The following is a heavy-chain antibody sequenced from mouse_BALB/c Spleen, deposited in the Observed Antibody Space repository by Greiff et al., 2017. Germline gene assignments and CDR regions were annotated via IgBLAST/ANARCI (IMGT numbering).Heavy chain of an antibody. V-gene: IGHV2-4-1*01. CDR2: IWSGGST. CDR3: ARGDYYGSSRFAY. CDR1: GFSLTSYG. Sequence: VKLMESGPGLVQPSQSLSITCTVSGFSLTSYGVHWVRQSPGKGLEWLGVIWSGGSTDYNAAFISRLSISKDNSKSQVFFKMNSLQADDTAIYYCARGDYYGSSRFAYWGQGILVTVSA. J-gene: IGHJ3*01. D-gene: IGHD1-1*01.